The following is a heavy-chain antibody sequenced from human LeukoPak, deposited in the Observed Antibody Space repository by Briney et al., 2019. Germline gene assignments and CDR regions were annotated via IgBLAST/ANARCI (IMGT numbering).Heavy chain of an antibody. CDR2: ISSSSSYI. CDR3: ARDGEQRWPNWFDP. V-gene: IGHV3-21*01. Sequence: PGGSLRLSCAASGFTFRKYVMTWVRQAPGKGLEWVSSISSSSSYIYYADSVKGRFTISRDNAKNSLYLQMNSLRAEDTAVYYCARDGEQRWPNWFDPWGQGTLVTVSS. D-gene: IGHD1/OR15-1a*01. J-gene: IGHJ5*02. CDR1: GFTFRKYV.